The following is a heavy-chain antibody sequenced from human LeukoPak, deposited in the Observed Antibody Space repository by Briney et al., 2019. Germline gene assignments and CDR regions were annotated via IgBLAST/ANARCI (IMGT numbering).Heavy chain of an antibody. D-gene: IGHD3-22*01. CDR3: ARDKQYYYDRSGYYLVY. CDR2: IIPIFGTA. Sequence: ASVKVSCKASGGTFSSYAISWVRQAPRQGLEWMGRIIPIFGTANYAQKFQGRVTITTDKSTSTAYMELSSLRSEDTAVYYCARDKQYYYDRSGYYLVYWGQGTLVTVSS. V-gene: IGHV1-69*05. CDR1: GGTFSSYA. J-gene: IGHJ4*02.